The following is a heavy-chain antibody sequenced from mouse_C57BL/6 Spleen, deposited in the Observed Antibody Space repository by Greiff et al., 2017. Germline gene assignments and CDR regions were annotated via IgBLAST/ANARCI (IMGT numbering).Heavy chain of an antibody. D-gene: IGHD1-1*01. CDR3: ARYYGSSYEDYFDY. Sequence: QVQLQQSGPELVQPGASVKISCKASGYAFSSSWMNWVKQRPGKGLEWIGRIYPGDGDTNYTGKFKGKATLTADKSSRTAYMQLSSLTSEDSAVYFCARYYGSSYEDYFDYWGQGTTLTVSS. CDR1: GYAFSSSW. J-gene: IGHJ2*01. CDR2: IYPGDGDT. V-gene: IGHV1-82*01.